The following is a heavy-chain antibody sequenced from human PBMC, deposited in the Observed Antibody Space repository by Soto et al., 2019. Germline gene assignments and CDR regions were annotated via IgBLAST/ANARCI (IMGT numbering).Heavy chain of an antibody. CDR2: SYPGDSDA. J-gene: IGHJ4*02. CDR1: GYSFTDYW. V-gene: IGHV5-51*01. D-gene: IGHD3-9*01. Sequence: PGESLKISCKSSGYSFTDYWIGWVRQMPGKGLEWMGISYPGDSDARYSPSFQGQVTISVDTSINTAFLRWNSLTASDTAMYYCARQGDYNILTGYFYYFDYWGQGSLVTVS. CDR3: ARQGDYNILTGYFYYFDY.